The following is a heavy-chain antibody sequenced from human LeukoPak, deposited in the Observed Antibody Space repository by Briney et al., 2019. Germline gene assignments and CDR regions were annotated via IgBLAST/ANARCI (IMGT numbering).Heavy chain of an antibody. Sequence: GGSLRLSCAASGFTFSSYAMSWVRQAPGKGLEWVSAISGSGGSTYYADSVKGRFTISRDNSKNALYLQMNSLRAEDTAVYYCAKPGVRIQLWFWVPWFDPWGQGTLVTVSS. CDR2: ISGSGGST. J-gene: IGHJ5*02. CDR1: GFTFSSYA. V-gene: IGHV3-23*01. CDR3: AKPGVRIQLWFWVPWFDP. D-gene: IGHD5-18*01.